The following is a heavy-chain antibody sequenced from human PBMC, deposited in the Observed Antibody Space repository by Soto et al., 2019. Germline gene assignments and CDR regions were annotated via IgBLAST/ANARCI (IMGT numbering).Heavy chain of an antibody. D-gene: IGHD3-16*01. CDR3: AREGEETDY. CDR2: IIPILGIA. V-gene: IGHV1-69*08. CDR1: GGTFSSYT. Sequence: QVQLVQSGAEVKKPGSSVKVSCKASGGTFSSYTISWVRQAPGQGLEWMGRIIPILGIANYAQKFQGRVTITADKSTSTAYMELSSLRSDDTAVYYWAREGEETDYWGQGTLVTVSS. J-gene: IGHJ4*02.